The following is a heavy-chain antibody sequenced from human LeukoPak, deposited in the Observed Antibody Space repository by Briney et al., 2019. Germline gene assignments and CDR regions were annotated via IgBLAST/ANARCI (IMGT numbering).Heavy chain of an antibody. V-gene: IGHV3-11*01. CDR1: GFSFSDHY. J-gene: IGHJ4*02. Sequence: PGGSLRLSCAASGFSFSDHYMNWVRQAPGKGLEWVSYISSSGSAMYYADSVKGRFTISRDNARNSLYLQMNSLGADDTAVYYCARDRRQSYYDSSGFDNWGQGILVTVSS. CDR2: ISSSGSAM. D-gene: IGHD3-22*01. CDR3: ARDRRQSYYDSSGFDN.